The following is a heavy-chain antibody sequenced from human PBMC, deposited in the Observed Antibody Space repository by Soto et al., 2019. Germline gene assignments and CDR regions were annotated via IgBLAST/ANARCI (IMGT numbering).Heavy chain of an antibody. CDR3: ARHPAVPSYGMDV. Sequence: PWGSLRLSCAASRLAFISYVISCFRHSPVKWLECVSGISGSGGSTYYADSVKGRFTISRDNSKNTLYLQMNSLRAEDTAVYYCARHPAVPSYGMDVWGQGTTVTVSS. V-gene: IGHV3-23*01. D-gene: IGHD2-2*01. CDR2: ISGSGGST. J-gene: IGHJ6*02. CDR1: RLAFISYV.